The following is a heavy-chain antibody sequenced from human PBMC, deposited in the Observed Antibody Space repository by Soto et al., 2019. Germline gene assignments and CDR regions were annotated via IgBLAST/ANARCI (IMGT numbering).Heavy chain of an antibody. CDR1: XXTFSSYS. CDR3: ARDGGRHSGGIDY. Sequence: VQSGAEVKKPXXSXKVSXXXXXXTFSSYSXXXXXXPPGQGLGWVGEIIPIFGTANYAQKFQGRVTITANESTSTAYMELSSLRSEDTAVYYCARDGGRHSGGIDYWGQGTLVTVSS. CDR2: IIPIFGTA. V-gene: IGHV1-69*01. D-gene: IGHD1-26*01. J-gene: IGHJ4*02.